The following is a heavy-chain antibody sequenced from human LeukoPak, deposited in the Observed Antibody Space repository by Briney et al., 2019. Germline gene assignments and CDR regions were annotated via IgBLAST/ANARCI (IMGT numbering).Heavy chain of an antibody. CDR2: NNPNVGGA. D-gene: IGHD6-19*01. J-gene: IGHJ4*02. V-gene: IGHV1-2*02. CDR1: GYTFTAFF. Sequence: ASVKVSCKASGYTFTAFFLHWVRQAPGRGLEWIGWNNPNVGGANYEQKFQGRVTMTRDTSISTAYLELRGLTSDDTAIYYCVIAGDGWFTLDHWGQGNRVSVSS. CDR3: VIAGDGWFTLDH.